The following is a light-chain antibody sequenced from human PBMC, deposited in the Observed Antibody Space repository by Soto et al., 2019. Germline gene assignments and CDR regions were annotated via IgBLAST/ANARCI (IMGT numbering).Light chain of an antibody. CDR2: AAS. CDR1: QGISSY. V-gene: IGKV1-9*01. Sequence: DIKLTLSPSFLSASVGDRVTITCRASQGISSYLAWYQQKPGKAPKLLIYAASTLQSGVPSRFSGSGSGTEFTLTISSLQPEDFATYYCQQLNSYPFTFGGGTKV. J-gene: IGKJ4*01. CDR3: QQLNSYPFT.